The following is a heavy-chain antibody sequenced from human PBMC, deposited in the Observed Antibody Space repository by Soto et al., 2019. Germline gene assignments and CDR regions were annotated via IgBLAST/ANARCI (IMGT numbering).Heavy chain of an antibody. CDR1: GLTSGVYA. D-gene: IGHD3-22*01. CDR2: IRSKAYGGTT. Sequence: PGGSLRLSCTSSGLTSGVYAMSWFRQAPGKGLEWVGFIRSKAYGGTTEYAASVKGRFTISRDDSKSIDYLQMNSLKTEDTAMYYCTRARLRRIRMTVMVPDAFDIWGQGTMVT. CDR3: TRARLRRIRMTVMVPDAFDI. V-gene: IGHV3-49*03. J-gene: IGHJ3*02.